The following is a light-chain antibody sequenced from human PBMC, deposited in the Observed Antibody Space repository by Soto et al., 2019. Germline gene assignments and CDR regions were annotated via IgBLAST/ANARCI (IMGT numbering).Light chain of an antibody. CDR2: DAS. Sequence: KVTTPGRSSQSISGYLAWYQQKPGKAPKLLIYDASSLESGVPSRFSGSASGTEFTLTISSLQPDDFATYYCQQYNTYPWTFGQGTKVDIK. J-gene: IGKJ1*01. CDR1: QSISGY. CDR3: QQYNTYPWT. V-gene: IGKV1-5*01.